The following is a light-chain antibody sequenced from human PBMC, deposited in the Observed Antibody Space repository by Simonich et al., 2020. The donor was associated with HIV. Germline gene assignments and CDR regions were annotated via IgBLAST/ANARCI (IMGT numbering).Light chain of an antibody. CDR1: ALPKKF. CDR2: EDN. J-gene: IGLJ2*01. CDR3: YSTDSSGNHRI. Sequence: SYELTQPPSVSVSPGQTARITCSGDALPKKFAYWYQQKSGQAPVLVIYEDNKRPSGSPERFSGSSSGTMATLIISGAQVEDEADYYCYSTDSSGNHRIFGGGTKLTVL. V-gene: IGLV3-10*01.